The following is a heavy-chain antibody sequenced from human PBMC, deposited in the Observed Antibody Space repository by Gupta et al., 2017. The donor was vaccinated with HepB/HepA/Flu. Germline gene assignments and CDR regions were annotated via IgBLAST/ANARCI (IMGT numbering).Heavy chain of an antibody. CDR2: ILSDYTT. CDR1: GFTFSSHG. D-gene: IGHD3-10*01. CDR3: ARDLYGSGDL. V-gene: IGHV3-23*04. J-gene: IGHJ5*02. Sequence: EVQLVESGGDLVQPGGSLRLSCSAPGFTFSSHGMTWVRQAPGKGLEWVSTILSDYTTYYADSVRGRFTISRDNSKNTLYLQMNSLRVEDTAVYSCARDLYGSGDLWGQGTLVTVSS.